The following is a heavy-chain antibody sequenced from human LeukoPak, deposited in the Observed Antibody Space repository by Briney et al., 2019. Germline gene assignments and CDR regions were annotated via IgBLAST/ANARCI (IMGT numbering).Heavy chain of an antibody. D-gene: IGHD3-3*02. V-gene: IGHV3-53*05. CDR2: IYSGGST. CDR3: AREISRTGAFDI. J-gene: IGHJ3*02. CDR1: GFTVSSNY. Sequence: GGSLRLPCAASGFTVSSNYMSWVRQAPGKGLEWVSVIYSGGSTCYADSVKGRFTISRDNSKNTLYLQMNSLRAEDTAVYYCAREISRTGAFDIWGQGTMVTVSS.